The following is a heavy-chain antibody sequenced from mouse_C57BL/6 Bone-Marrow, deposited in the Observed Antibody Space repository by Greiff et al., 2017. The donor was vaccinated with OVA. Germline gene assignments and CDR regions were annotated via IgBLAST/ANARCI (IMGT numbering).Heavy chain of an antibody. CDR3: ARGDIIDYGSSYSPAWFAY. J-gene: IGHJ3*01. CDR1: GFTFTDYY. CDR2: VYPYNGGT. D-gene: IGHD1-1*01. Sequence: EVQLQQSGPVLVKPGPSVKISCKASGFTFTDYYMHWVKQSHGKSLEWIGLVYPYNGGTSYNQKFKGKATLTVDPYSSTAYMELNSLTSEDSAVYYCARGDIIDYGSSYSPAWFAYWGQGTLVTVSA. V-gene: IGHV1-36*01.